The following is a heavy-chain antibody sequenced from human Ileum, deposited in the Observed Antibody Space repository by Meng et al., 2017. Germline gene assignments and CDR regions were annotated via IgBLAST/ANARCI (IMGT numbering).Heavy chain of an antibody. D-gene: IGHD6-19*01. CDR3: ARGGGGGWPNWFDP. Sequence: QVRLQESGPGLVRPSETLSLTCTVSGGSVISANSYWSWIRQTPGKGLEWIGYVYNTGNTNSNPSLRSRLTMSVDTSNSQFSLKLTSVTAADTAVYYCARGGGGGWPNWFDPWGQGTLVTVSS. J-gene: IGHJ5*02. CDR2: VYNTGNT. CDR1: GGSVISANSY. V-gene: IGHV4-61*01.